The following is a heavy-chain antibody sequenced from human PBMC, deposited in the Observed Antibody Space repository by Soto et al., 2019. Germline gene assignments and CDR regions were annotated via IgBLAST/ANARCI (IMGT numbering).Heavy chain of an antibody. CDR3: AAGDSSGYYGG. Sequence: SVKVSCKASGFIFTSSSVQWVRQARGQRLEWIGWITVGTGNTNYAQKFQERVSITRDMSTSTAYMELSNLRSDDTAVYYCAAGDSSGYYGGWGRGTQVTVSS. CDR2: ITVGTGNT. CDR1: GFIFTSSS. V-gene: IGHV1-58*01. D-gene: IGHD3-22*01. J-gene: IGHJ4*02.